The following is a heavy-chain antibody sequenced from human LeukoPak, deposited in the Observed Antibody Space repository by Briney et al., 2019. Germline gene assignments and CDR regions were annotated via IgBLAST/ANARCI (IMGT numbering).Heavy chain of an antibody. Sequence: GGSLRLSCAPSGFTVSSNYMGCGRAALEEGLWCVSVIYSGGNTYYADSVKGRFTISRDNSRNTMDLQMNSLRAEDTAVYYCARCDSSSWYGIDYWGQGTLVTVSS. J-gene: IGHJ4*02. V-gene: IGHV3-53*01. CDR2: IYSGGNT. D-gene: IGHD6-13*01. CDR1: GFTVSSNY. CDR3: ARCDSSSWYGIDY.